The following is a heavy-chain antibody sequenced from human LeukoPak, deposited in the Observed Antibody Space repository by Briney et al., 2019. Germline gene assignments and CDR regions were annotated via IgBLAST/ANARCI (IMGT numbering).Heavy chain of an antibody. D-gene: IGHD3/OR15-3a*01. CDR2: INPNSGGT. CDR1: RYTFTGYY. J-gene: IGHJ4*02. Sequence: GASVKVSCKASRYTFTGYYMHWVRQAPGQGLEWMGWINPNSGGTNYAQKFQGRVTMTRDTSTSTVYMELSSLRSEDTAVYYCARKGTVGPFDYWGQGTLVTVSS. V-gene: IGHV1-2*02. CDR3: ARKGTVGPFDY.